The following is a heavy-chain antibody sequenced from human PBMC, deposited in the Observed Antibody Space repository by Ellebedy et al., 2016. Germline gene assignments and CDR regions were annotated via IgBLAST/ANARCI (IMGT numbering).Heavy chain of an antibody. Sequence: SETLSLTCSVSGTSLIDYHWSWIRQSPRKGLEWIGNVYHTGSTIYNPSLQSRVTISVDTSKNQFSLKPSSVTAADTAVYYCTRTVQLAFYMNVWGRGTSVTVSS. CDR1: GTSLIDYH. D-gene: IGHD5-24*01. J-gene: IGHJ6*03. CDR2: VYHTGST. V-gene: IGHV4-59*08. CDR3: TRTVQLAFYMNV.